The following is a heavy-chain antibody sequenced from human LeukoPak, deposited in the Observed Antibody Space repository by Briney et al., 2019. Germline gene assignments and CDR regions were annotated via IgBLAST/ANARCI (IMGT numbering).Heavy chain of an antibody. D-gene: IGHD6-13*01. CDR2: IKRDGREK. CDR3: ARDHGSSWETFDY. CDR1: EFTFSNYW. V-gene: IGHV3-7*03. Sequence: GGSLRLSCAASEFTFSNYWMSWVRQAPGNGLEWVANIKRDGREKYYVASVKGRFTISRDNAKSSLFLHMNSLRVEDTAVYYCARDHGSSWETFDYWGRGTLVTVSS. J-gene: IGHJ4*02.